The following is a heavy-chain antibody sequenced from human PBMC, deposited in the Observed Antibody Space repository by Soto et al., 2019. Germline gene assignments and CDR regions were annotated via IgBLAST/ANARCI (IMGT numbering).Heavy chain of an antibody. D-gene: IGHD3-3*01. J-gene: IGHJ5*02. CDR2: ISAYNGNT. V-gene: IGHV1-18*01. CDR3: ARAAFRDSVGVLRFLEWLNWFDP. CDR1: GYTFTSYG. Sequence: ASVKVSCKASGYTFTSYGISWVRQAPGQGLEWMGCISAYNGNTNYAQKLQGRVTMTTDTSTSTAYMEMRSLRSDDTAVYYCARAAFRDSVGVLRFLEWLNWFDPWGQGTLVTVSS.